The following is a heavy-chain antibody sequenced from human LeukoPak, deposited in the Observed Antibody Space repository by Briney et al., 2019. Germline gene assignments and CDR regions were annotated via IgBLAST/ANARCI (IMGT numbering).Heavy chain of an antibody. CDR3: ARGYDYGATGDY. V-gene: IGHV3-21*01. CDR2: ISSSSSYI. D-gene: IGHD4-17*01. J-gene: IGHJ4*02. CDR1: GFTFSSYS. Sequence: GGSLRLSCAASGFTFSSYSMNWVRQAPGKGLEWVSSISSSSSYIYCADSVKGRFTISRDNAKNSLYLQMNSLRAEDTAVYYCARGYDYGATGDYWGQGTLVTVSS.